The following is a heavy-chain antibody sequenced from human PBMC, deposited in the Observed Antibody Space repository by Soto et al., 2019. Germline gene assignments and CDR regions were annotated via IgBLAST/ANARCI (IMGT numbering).Heavy chain of an antibody. CDR1: GFTFSDYY. V-gene: IGHV3-11*01. J-gene: IGHJ4*02. Sequence: GGSLRLSCAASGFTFSDYYMSWIRQAPGKGLEWVSYISSSGSTIYYADSVKGRFTISRDNAKNSLYLQMNSLRAEDTAVYYCARVHSSTSSPNDYWGQGTLVTVSS. CDR3: ARVHSSTSSPNDY. CDR2: ISSSGSTI. D-gene: IGHD2-2*01.